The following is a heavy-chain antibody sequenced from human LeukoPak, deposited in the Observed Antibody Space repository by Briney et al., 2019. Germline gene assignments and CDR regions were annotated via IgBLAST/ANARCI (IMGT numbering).Heavy chain of an antibody. V-gene: IGHV5-51*01. D-gene: IGHD5-12*01. CDR2: IYPGDSDT. J-gene: IGHJ4*02. CDR1: GYSFTSYW. Sequence: GESLKISCKGSGYSFTSYWIAWVRQLPGEGLEWMGIIYPGDSDTRYSPSFQGQVTISADKSISTAYLQWSSLKASDTAMYYCARSYSGYDSHFDHWGQGTLVTVSS. CDR3: ARSYSGYDSHFDH.